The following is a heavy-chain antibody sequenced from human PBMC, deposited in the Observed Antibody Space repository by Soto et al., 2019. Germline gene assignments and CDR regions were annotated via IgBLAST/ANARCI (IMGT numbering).Heavy chain of an antibody. Sequence: QVQLQQSGPGLVKPSETLSLTCTVSSGPSRSHNWGWIRQPPGRGLEWIGYVYYTGSTSYNPSLHGRVTISADTSTNHISLTLSSVTAADTAVYYCVRQGIVDLHGLVDVWGQGTTVSVSS. D-gene: IGHD3-10*01. CDR2: VYYTGST. J-gene: IGHJ6*02. V-gene: IGHV4-59*08. CDR1: SGPSRSHN. CDR3: VRQGIVDLHGLVDV.